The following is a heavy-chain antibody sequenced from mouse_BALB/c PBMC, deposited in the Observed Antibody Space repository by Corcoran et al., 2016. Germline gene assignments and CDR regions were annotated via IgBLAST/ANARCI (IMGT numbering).Heavy chain of an antibody. CDR2: INPNNGGT. J-gene: IGHJ2*01. V-gene: IGHV1-18*01. Sequence: EVPLQQSGPELVKPGASVKISCKTSGYTFTEYTMHWVKQSHGKSLDWIGGINPNNGGTSYNQKFKGKATLTVDKSSSTAYMELRSLTSEDSAVYYSAIHGYYELDYLGQGTTLTVSS. CDR1: GYTFTEYT. D-gene: IGHD2-3*01. CDR3: AIHGYYELDY.